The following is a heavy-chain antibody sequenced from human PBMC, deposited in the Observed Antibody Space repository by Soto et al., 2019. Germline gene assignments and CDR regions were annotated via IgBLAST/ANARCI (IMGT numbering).Heavy chain of an antibody. CDR1: GFTFSSYS. CDR2: ISSSSSYI. CDR3: ASSPPPTYYYYYYYMDV. J-gene: IGHJ6*03. Sequence: GGSLRLSCAASGFTFSSYSMNWVRQAPGKGLEWVSSISSSSSYIYYADSVKGRFTISRDNAKNSLYLQMNSLRAEDTAVYYCASSPPPTYYYYYYYMDVWGKGTTVTVSS. V-gene: IGHV3-21*01.